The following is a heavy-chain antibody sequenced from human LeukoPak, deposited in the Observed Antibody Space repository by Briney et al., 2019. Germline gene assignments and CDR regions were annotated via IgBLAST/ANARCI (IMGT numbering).Heavy chain of an antibody. CDR1: GYSFTTYW. D-gene: IGHD6-19*01. J-gene: IGHJ4*02. Sequence: GESLKISCKGSGYSFTTYWIGWVRQMPGEGLEWMGIIFPGDSDTIYSPSFQGQVTISADKSINTAYLQWSSLKASDTAMYYCARLVEGIAVAGNFDYWGQGTLVTVSS. CDR3: ARLVEGIAVAGNFDY. V-gene: IGHV5-51*01. CDR2: IFPGDSDT.